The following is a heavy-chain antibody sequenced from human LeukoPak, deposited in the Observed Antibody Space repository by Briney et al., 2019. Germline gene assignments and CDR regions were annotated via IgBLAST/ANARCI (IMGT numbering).Heavy chain of an antibody. Sequence: ASEKVSCKASGYTFTGYYMHWVRQAPGQGLEWMGWINPQSGGTNYAQKFQGRVTMTRDTSISTAYMELSRLRSDDTAVYYCARGPITMIVVVINDNWFDPWGQGTLVTVSS. CDR1: GYTFTGYY. D-gene: IGHD3-22*01. CDR2: INPQSGGT. CDR3: ARGPITMIVVVINDNWFDP. J-gene: IGHJ5*02. V-gene: IGHV1-2*02.